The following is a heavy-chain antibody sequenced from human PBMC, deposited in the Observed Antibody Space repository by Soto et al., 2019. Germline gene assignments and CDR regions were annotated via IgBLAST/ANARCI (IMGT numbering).Heavy chain of an antibody. CDR1: GGSISSYY. D-gene: IGHD2-15*01. Sequence: SETLSLTCTVSGGSISSYYWSWIRQPPGKGLEWIGYIYYSGSTNYNPSLKSRVTISVDTSKNQFSLKLSSVTAADTAVYYCAVNPFYCSGGSCYSWGWFDPWGQGTLVTVSS. CDR3: AVNPFYCSGGSCYSWGWFDP. J-gene: IGHJ5*02. V-gene: IGHV4-59*01. CDR2: IYYSGST.